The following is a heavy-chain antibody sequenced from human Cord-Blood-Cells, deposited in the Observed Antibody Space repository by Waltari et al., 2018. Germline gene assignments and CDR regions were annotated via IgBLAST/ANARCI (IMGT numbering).Heavy chain of an antibody. Sequence: QVQLVQSGAEVKKPGASVKVSCKVSGYTLTELSMNRVRQAPGKGLEWMGGCTPEDSETIYAQKFQCRVTMNEDTSTDTANMELSSLRSEDTAVYYCGTAGDYGGNSVFAFDIWGQGTMVTVSS. D-gene: IGHD4-17*01. J-gene: IGHJ3*02. CDR2: CTPEDSET. CDR3: GTAGDYGGNSVFAFDI. V-gene: IGHV1-24*01. CDR1: GYTLTELS.